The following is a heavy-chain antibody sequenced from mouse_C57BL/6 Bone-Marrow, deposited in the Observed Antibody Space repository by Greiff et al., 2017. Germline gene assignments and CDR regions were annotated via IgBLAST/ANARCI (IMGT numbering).Heavy chain of an antibody. CDR3: AREDDCDRAGFAY. D-gene: IGHD2-4*01. V-gene: IGHV1-7*01. CDR2: INPTSGYT. Sequence: QVQLQQSGAELAKPGASVKLSCKASGYTFTSYWMHWVKQRPGQGLEWIGYINPTSGYTKYNQKFKDKATLTADKSSSTAYMQLSSLTYEDSAVYYYAREDDCDRAGFAYWGQGTLLTVSA. CDR1: GYTFTSYW. J-gene: IGHJ3*01.